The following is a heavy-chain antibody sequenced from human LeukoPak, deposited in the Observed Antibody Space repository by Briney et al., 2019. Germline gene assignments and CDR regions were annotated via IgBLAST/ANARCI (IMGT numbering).Heavy chain of an antibody. D-gene: IGHD1-26*01. CDR2: IYYSGST. V-gene: IGHV4-59*01. Sequence: ETLSLTCAVYGGSFSGYYWSWIRQPPGKGLEWIGYIYYSGSTNYNPSLKSRVTISVDTSKNQFSLKLSSVTAADTAVYYCARVGATRDLDYWGQGTLVTVSS. CDR1: GGSFSGYY. CDR3: ARVGATRDLDY. J-gene: IGHJ4*02.